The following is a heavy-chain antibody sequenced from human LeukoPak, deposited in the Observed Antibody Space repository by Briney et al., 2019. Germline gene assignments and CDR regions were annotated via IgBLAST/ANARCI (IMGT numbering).Heavy chain of an antibody. CDR1: GFTFSSYW. D-gene: IGHD2-15*01. V-gene: IGHV3-7*04. CDR3: ARGYCSGGNCARGY. CDR2: IKQDGSEK. J-gene: IGHJ4*02. Sequence: GGSLRLSCAASGFTFSSYWMSWVRQAPGKGLEWVANIKQDGSEKYYVDSVKGRFTISRDNAKNSLYLQMNSLRAEDTAVYYCARGYCSGGNCARGYWGQGILVTVSS.